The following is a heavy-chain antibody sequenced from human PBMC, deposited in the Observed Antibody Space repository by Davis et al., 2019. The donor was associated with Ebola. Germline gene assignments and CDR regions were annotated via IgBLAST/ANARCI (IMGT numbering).Heavy chain of an antibody. CDR1: GFIFRSYV. J-gene: IGHJ4*02. D-gene: IGHD6-19*01. V-gene: IGHV3-23*01. Sequence: GGSLRLSCAASGFIFRSYVMSWVRQAPGKGLEWVSTLGTSADTYYADSVKGRFTISRDNSRNTLYLQMNGLRVEDAAVYYCAAVAVGIDYWGQGTLVTVSS. CDR3: AAVAVGIDY. CDR2: LGTSADT.